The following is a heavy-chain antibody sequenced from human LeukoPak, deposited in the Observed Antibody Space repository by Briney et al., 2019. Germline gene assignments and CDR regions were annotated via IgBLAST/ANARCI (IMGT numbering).Heavy chain of an antibody. Sequence: SETLSLTCTVSGGSISTYYWSWIRQPAGKGLQWIGRIYSDGSVKYNPSLKSRVTMSVDTSKNQFSLKMTSVTAADTAVYYCARGSSGYYFDYWGQGTLVTVSS. J-gene: IGHJ4*02. CDR2: IYSDGSV. V-gene: IGHV4-4*07. D-gene: IGHD3-22*01. CDR3: ARGSSGYYFDY. CDR1: GGSISTYY.